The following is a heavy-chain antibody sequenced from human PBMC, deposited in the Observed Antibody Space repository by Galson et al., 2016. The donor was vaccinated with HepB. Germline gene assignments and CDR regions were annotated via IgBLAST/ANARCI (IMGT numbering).Heavy chain of an antibody. V-gene: IGHV3-23*01. J-gene: IGHJ6*02. CDR2: ISGSGGST. Sequence: SLRLSCAVSGFTLSDYGMSWVRQAPGKGLEWVSLISGSGGSTYYADSVKGRFTTSRDKSKNTLYLQMNSLRAEDTAVYYCARAAPNWHYYYGMDVWGQGTTVTVSS. CDR3: ARAAPNWHYYYGMDV. CDR1: GFTLSDYG.